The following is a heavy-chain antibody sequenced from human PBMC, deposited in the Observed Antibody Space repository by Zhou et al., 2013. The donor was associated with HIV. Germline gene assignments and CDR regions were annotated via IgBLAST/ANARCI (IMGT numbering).Heavy chain of an antibody. CDR2: IIPIFNST. Sequence: QVHLVQSGAEVKKPGSSVKVSCKASGGTLSSSGINWVRQAPGQGLEWMGGIIPIFNSTNYAQKFQGRVTITADESTSTAYMELSSLRFDDTAVYYCARGAWGYSYLGWYFDLWGRGTLVSVSS. J-gene: IGHJ2*01. CDR1: GGTLSSSG. D-gene: IGHD5-18*01. V-gene: IGHV1-69*12. CDR3: ARGAWGYSYLGWYFDL.